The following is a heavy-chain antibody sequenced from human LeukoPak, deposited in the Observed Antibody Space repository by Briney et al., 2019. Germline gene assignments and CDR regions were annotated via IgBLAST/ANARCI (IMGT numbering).Heavy chain of an antibody. J-gene: IGHJ6*02. V-gene: IGHV3-66*01. CDR1: GFTVSSNY. Sequence: GGSLRLSCAPSGFTVSSNYMSWVRQAPGKGLEWVSVIYSGGSTYYADSVKGRFTISRDNSKNTLYLQMNSLRAEDTAVYDCARDNYYGSGSRRPPGYYYYGMDVWGQGTTVTVSS. CDR3: ARDNYYGSGSRRPPGYYYYGMDV. D-gene: IGHD3-10*01. CDR2: IYSGGST.